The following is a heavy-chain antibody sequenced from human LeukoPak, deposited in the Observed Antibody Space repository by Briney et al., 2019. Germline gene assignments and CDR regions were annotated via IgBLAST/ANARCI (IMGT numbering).Heavy chain of an antibody. Sequence: GGSLRLSCAASRFTVTSNYMSWVRQAPGKGLEWVSVIYNGGSTSYADSVKGRFTISRDDAKNSLYLQMNSLRAEDTAVYYCARDLYYYGSGNYVPGFPDYWGQGTLVTVSS. CDR3: ARDLYYYGSGNYVPGFPDY. CDR1: RFTVTSNY. CDR2: IYNGGST. V-gene: IGHV3-66*01. D-gene: IGHD3-10*01. J-gene: IGHJ4*02.